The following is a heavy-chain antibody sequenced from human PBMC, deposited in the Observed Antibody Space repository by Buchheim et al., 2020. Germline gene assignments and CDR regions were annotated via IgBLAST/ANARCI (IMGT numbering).Heavy chain of an antibody. CDR2: MYYSGST. CDR3: ASHDYGVGFDY. CDR1: GGSIRTSSFY. J-gene: IGHJ4*01. D-gene: IGHD4-17*01. V-gene: IGHV4-39*01. Sequence: QLFLQESGPGLVKSSETLSLTCSVSGGSIRTSSFYWGWVRQPPGEGLEWIGTMYYSGSTSYNPSLESRVTISGATSKNQFSLKLRSVTAADTAVYYCASHDYGVGFDYWGHGTL.